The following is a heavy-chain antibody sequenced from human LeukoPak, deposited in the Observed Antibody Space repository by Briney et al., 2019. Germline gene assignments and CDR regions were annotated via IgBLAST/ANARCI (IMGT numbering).Heavy chain of an antibody. Sequence: SETLSLTCTVSGYSISSGHYWGWIRQPPGKGLEWIGSIYHSGSTYYNPSLKSRVTISVDTSKNQCSLKLSSVTAADTAVYYCARAGYGLSWDYWGQGTLVTVSS. CDR1: GYSISSGHY. J-gene: IGHJ4*02. D-gene: IGHD5-18*01. V-gene: IGHV4-38-2*02. CDR2: IYHSGST. CDR3: ARAGYGLSWDY.